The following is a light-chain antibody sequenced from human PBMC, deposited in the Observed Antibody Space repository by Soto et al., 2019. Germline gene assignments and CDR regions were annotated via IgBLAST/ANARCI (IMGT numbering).Light chain of an antibody. CDR3: QQYNDSFPYT. Sequence: DIRLTQPPSTLSASVGDRVTITCRASQSISTWLAWYQQKPGTAPKLLIYKASTLESGVPSRFSGSRSGTEFTLTVSSLQPDDFATYYCQQYNDSFPYTFGQGTRLEIK. V-gene: IGKV1-5*03. CDR2: KAS. J-gene: IGKJ5*01. CDR1: QSISTW.